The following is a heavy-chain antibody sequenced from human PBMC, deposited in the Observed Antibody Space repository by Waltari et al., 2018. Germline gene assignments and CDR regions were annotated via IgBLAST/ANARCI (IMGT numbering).Heavy chain of an antibody. CDR1: GFTFSSYA. V-gene: IGHV3-23*04. CDR3: AKDTVGYYDSSGNPPIDY. Sequence: EVQLVESGGGLVQPGGSLRLSCAASGFTFSSYAMSWVRQAPGKGLEWVSAISGSGCSTYYADSVKGRFTISRDNSKNTLYLQMNSLRAEDTAVYYCAKDTVGYYDSSGNPPIDYWGQGTLVTVSS. D-gene: IGHD3-22*01. J-gene: IGHJ4*02. CDR2: ISGSGCST.